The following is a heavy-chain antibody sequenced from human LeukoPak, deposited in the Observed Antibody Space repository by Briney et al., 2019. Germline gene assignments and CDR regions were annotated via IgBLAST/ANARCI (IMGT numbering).Heavy chain of an antibody. CDR3: AKAAWQLAIPTPYFDY. D-gene: IGHD6-13*01. V-gene: IGHV3-30*02. J-gene: IGHJ4*02. CDR2: IRYDGSNK. CDR1: GFTFSSYG. Sequence: GGSLRLSCAASGFTFSSYGMHWLRQAPGKGLEWVAFIRYDGSNKYYADSVKGRFTISRDNSKNTLYLQMNSLRAEDTAVYYCAKAAWQLAIPTPYFDYWGQGTLVTVSS.